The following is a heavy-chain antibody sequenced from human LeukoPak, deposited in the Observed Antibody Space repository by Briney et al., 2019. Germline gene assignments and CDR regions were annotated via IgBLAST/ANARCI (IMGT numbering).Heavy chain of an antibody. CDR3: ARGAVTTYFDL. D-gene: IGHD4-17*01. V-gene: IGHV4-34*01. CDR2: INHSGST. Sequence: SETLSLTCAVYGGSFSGYYWSWIRQPPGKGLEWIGEINHSGSTNYNPSLKSRVTISVDKSKNQFSLKLSSVTAADTAVYYCARGAVTTYFDLWGRGTLVTVSS. CDR1: GGSFSGYY. J-gene: IGHJ2*01.